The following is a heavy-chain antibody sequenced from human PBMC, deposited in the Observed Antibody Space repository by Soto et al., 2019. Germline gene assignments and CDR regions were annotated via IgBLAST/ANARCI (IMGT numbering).Heavy chain of an antibody. J-gene: IGHJ6*02. CDR3: ARDPSTYYYYGMDV. CDR2: ISSSGSSI. V-gene: IGHV3-48*03. Sequence: LRLSCVASGFTFSSYEMNWVRQAPGKGLEWVSYISSSGSSIFYADSVKGRFTISRDNAKNSLYLQMNSLRVEDTALYYCARDPSTYYYYGMDVWGQGTTVTVSS. CDR1: GFTFSSYE.